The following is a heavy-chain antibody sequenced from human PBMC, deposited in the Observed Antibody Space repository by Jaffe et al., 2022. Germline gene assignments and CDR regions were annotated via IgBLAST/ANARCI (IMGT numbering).Heavy chain of an antibody. CDR1: GYTFTGYY. CDR2: INPNSGGT. Sequence: QVQLVQSGAEVKKPGASVKVSCKASGYTFTGYYMHWVRQAPGQGLEWMGRINPNSGGTNYAQKFQGRVTMTRDTSISTAYMELSRLRSDDTAVYYCARTSGDFWSGYYPDYWGQGTLVTVSS. J-gene: IGHJ4*02. D-gene: IGHD3-3*01. CDR3: ARTSGDFWSGYYPDY. V-gene: IGHV1-2*06.